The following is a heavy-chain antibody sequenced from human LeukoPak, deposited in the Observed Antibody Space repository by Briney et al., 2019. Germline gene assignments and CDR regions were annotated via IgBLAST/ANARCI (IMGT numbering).Heavy chain of an antibody. CDR3: AREVNYYDSTAYSTFYFHYGMDV. Sequence: ASVKVSCKASGGTFSNYPITWVRQAPGQGLEWMGGIIPIFGTADHAQKFQGRLTITADESTTTAYMELSSLRSEDTAVYYCAREVNYYDSTAYSTFYFHYGMDVWGQGTSVTVSS. D-gene: IGHD3-22*01. J-gene: IGHJ6*02. CDR2: IIPIFGTA. V-gene: IGHV1-69*13. CDR1: GGTFSNYP.